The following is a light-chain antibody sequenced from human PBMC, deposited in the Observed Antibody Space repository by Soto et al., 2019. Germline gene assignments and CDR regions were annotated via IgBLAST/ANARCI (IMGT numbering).Light chain of an antibody. CDR1: QSVLYSSNNKNY. Sequence: DIVMTQSPDSLAVSLGERATINCKSSQSVLYSSNNKNYLAWYQQKPGQPPKLLISWASTRESGVPDRFSASGSGKDFSLTISSLQAEDVAVYYCQQYYTTLALTFGGGTKVEIK. CDR3: QQYYTTLALT. V-gene: IGKV4-1*01. J-gene: IGKJ4*01. CDR2: WAS.